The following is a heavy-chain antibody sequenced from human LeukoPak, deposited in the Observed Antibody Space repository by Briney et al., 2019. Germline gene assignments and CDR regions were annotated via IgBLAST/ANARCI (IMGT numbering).Heavy chain of an antibody. V-gene: IGHV3-7*01. J-gene: IGHJ6*03. CDR1: GFTFSSYW. D-gene: IGHD4-11*01. CDR2: IKQDGSEK. Sequence: GGSLRRSCAASGFTFSSYWMSWVRQAPGKGLEWVANIKQDGSEKNYVDSVKGRFTISRDNAKNSLYLQMNSLRAEDTAVYYCARRRVTTGFYYYYMDVWGKGTTVTVSS. CDR3: ARRRVTTGFYYYYMDV.